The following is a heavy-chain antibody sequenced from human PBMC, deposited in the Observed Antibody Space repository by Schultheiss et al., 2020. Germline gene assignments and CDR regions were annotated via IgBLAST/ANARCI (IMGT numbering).Heavy chain of an antibody. CDR3: ARERSVGNCMDV. CDR1: GGSINSGDYY. Sequence: SETLSLTCTVSGGSINSGDYYWSWIRQPAGKGLEWIGSTYYSGSTNYNPSLKSRVTISVDTSKNQFSLKLSSVTAADTAVYYCARERSVGNCMDVWGQGTTVTVSS. J-gene: IGHJ6*02. CDR2: TYYSGST. D-gene: IGHD1-26*01. V-gene: IGHV4-61*02.